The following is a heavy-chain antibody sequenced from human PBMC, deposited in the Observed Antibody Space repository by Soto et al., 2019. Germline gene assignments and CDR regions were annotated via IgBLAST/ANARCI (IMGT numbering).Heavy chain of an antibody. V-gene: IGHV3-23*01. J-gene: IGHJ6*02. CDR2: VSGSGGST. D-gene: IGHD6-13*01. CDR1: GFTFSSYA. Sequence: GGALMLSGAGSGFTFSSYAMRWVPPAPGKGLEWVSAVSGSGGSTYYADSVTGRFTISRDNSKNTLYLQMNSRRAEHTAVYYCAKEPPLAAACIGGMDVGGQGTTVTVSS. CDR3: AKEPPLAAACIGGMDV.